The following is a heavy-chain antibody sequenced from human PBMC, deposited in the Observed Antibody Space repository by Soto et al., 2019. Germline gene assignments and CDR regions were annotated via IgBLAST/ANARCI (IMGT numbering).Heavy chain of an antibody. V-gene: IGHV3-30*18. J-gene: IGHJ6*02. Sequence: PGGSLRLSCAASGFTFSSYGMHWVRQAPGKGLEWVAVISYDGSNKYYADSVKGRFTISRDNSKNTLYLQMNSLRAEDTAVYYCAKDREDEGYYYYGMDVWGQGTTVTVSS. CDR1: GFTFSSYG. CDR2: ISYDGSNK. CDR3: AKDREDEGYYYYGMDV.